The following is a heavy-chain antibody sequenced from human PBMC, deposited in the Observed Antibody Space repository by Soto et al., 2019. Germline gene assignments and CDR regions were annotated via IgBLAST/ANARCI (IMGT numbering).Heavy chain of an antibody. CDR3: ARAAYGSGSYYYYGMDV. CDR1: GGSISSSNW. Sequence: SETLSLTCAVSGGSISSSNWWSWVRQPPGKGLEWIGEIYHSGSTNYNPSLKSRVTISVDKSKNQFSLKLSSVTAADTAVYYCARAAYGSGSYYYYGMDVWGQGTTVTVSS. D-gene: IGHD3-10*01. V-gene: IGHV4-4*02. CDR2: IYHSGST. J-gene: IGHJ6*02.